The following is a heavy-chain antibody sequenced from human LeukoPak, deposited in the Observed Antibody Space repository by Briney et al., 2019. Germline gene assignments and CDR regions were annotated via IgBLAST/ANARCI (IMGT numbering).Heavy chain of an antibody. V-gene: IGHV1-8*01. CDR3: ARGILEGVDV. CDR2: VNPNSGHA. D-gene: IGHD2-21*01. CDR1: GYTFTSYD. J-gene: IGHJ6*02. Sequence: ASVKASCKASGYTFTSYDINWVRQATGQGLEWMGWVNPNSGHAGSPQKFQGRVTMTRDTSISTAYMELSSLTSEDTAVYYCARGILEGVDVWGQGTAVTVSS.